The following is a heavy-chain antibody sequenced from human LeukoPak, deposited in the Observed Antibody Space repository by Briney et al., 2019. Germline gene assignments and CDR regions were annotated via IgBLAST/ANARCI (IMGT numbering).Heavy chain of an antibody. Sequence: PGGSLRLSCAASGFMFSDYSMNWVRQAPGKGLEWVSSISRRSRHLYYAGSVKGRFTISRDDAENPLYLQMNSLRADDMAVYYCVRDFMGAGATTAFLHHWGQGTLVSVSS. CDR3: VRDFMGAGATTAFLHH. CDR1: GFMFSDYS. CDR2: ISRRSRHL. J-gene: IGHJ1*01. V-gene: IGHV3-21*01. D-gene: IGHD1/OR15-1a*01.